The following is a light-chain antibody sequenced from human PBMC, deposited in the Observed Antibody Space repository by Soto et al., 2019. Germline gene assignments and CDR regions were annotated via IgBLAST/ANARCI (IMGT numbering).Light chain of an antibody. CDR2: DTF. Sequence: EIVLPQSQATLSLSPGESATLSCRASQSISNYLAWYQQKPGQAPRLLIYDTFNRAPGIPARFSGSGFGTDFTLTISSLEPEDFAVYYCQQRSNWPPITFGQGTRLEIK. J-gene: IGKJ5*01. CDR1: QSISNY. CDR3: QQRSNWPPIT. V-gene: IGKV3-11*01.